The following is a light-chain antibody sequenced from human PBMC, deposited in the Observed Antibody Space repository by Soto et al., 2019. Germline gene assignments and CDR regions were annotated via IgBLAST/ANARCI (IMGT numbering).Light chain of an antibody. CDR3: SSYTTTSTRL. J-gene: IGLJ2*01. CDR2: EVT. V-gene: IGLV2-14*01. CDR1: SSDIGAYNY. Sequence: QSALTQPASVSGSPGQSITISCTGTSSDIGAYNYVSWYQQNPGKAPKLIIFEVTHRPSGISNRFPGSKSGYTASLIISGLQTEDEADYYCSSYTTTSTRLFGGGTKVTVL.